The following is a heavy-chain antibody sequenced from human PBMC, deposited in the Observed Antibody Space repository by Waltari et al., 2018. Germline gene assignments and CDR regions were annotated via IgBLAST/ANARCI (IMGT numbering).Heavy chain of an antibody. D-gene: IGHD2-15*01. V-gene: IGHV4-4*02. J-gene: IGHJ4*02. CDR1: GDSISNNFF. CDR3: ASDRGRGFYLDS. Sequence: VHLQESGPGLVKPSGTLSLTCTVSGDSISNNFFWSWVRQSPGKGLEWVGQVHQSGRSNYNPSLESRVTVSMDTSKNQFSLRVTSVTAADTAIYYCASDRGRGFYLDSWGQGTLVTVSP. CDR2: VHQSGRS.